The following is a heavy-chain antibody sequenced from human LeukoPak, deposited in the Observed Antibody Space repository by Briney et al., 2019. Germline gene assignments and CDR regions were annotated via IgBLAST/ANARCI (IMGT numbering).Heavy chain of an antibody. CDR1: GYTLTELS. J-gene: IGHJ3*02. Sequence: ASVKVSCKVSGYTLTELSMHWVRPAPGKGLEWMGGFDPEDGETIYAQKFQGRVTMTEDTSTDTAYMELSSLRSEDTAVYYCATPGPHCKGCAFDIWGQGTMVTVSS. D-gene: IGHD2/OR15-2a*01. CDR3: ATPGPHCKGCAFDI. CDR2: FDPEDGET. V-gene: IGHV1-24*01.